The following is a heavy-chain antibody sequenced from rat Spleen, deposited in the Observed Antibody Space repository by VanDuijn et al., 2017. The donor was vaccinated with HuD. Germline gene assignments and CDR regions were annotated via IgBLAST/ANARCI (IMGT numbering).Heavy chain of an antibody. CDR2: ISYDGSST. CDR1: GFTFSNYG. D-gene: IGHD4-4*01. CDR3: TRRGYLSDWYFDF. J-gene: IGHJ1*01. Sequence: EVQLVESGGGLVQPGRSLKLSCAASGFTFSNYGMAWVCQAPTKGLEWVATISYDGSSTYYRDSVKGRFTISRDDARSTLNLHMDSLRSEDTAIYYCTRRGYLSDWYFDFWGPGTMVTVSS. V-gene: IGHV5-29*01.